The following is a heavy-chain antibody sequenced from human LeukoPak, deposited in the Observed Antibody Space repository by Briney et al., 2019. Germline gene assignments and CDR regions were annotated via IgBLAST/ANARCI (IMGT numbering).Heavy chain of an antibody. CDR1: GFNFDEYG. J-gene: IGHJ5*02. V-gene: IGHV3-20*04. CDR2: INWNGGSR. Sequence: GGSLRLACAASGFNFDEYGMTWVRQAPGKGLEWVSGINWNGGSRGYADSVKGRFTISRDISKNTLFLEMNGLRVDDTALYYCVKDNPVCESWGQGTLVIVSS. D-gene: IGHD2-21*01. CDR3: VKDNPVCES.